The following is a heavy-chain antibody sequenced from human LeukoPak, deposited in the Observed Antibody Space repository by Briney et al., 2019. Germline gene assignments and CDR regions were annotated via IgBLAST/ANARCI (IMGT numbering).Heavy chain of an antibody. J-gene: IGHJ3*02. Sequence: GALRLSCAASGFTFSYYYKSWIRQAPGKGLERVSYISSSGSTIYYADSVKGRFTISRDNAKNSLYLQMNSLRAEDTAVYYCARDAVDYGDTDAFDIWGQGTMVTVSS. V-gene: IGHV3-11*01. CDR2: ISSSGSTI. D-gene: IGHD4-17*01. CDR1: GFTFSYYY. CDR3: ARDAVDYGDTDAFDI.